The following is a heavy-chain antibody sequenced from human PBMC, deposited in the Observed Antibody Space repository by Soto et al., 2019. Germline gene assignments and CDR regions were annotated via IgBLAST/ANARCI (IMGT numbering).Heavy chain of an antibody. V-gene: IGHV1-2*04. CDR1: GYTFTGYY. CDR3: XXXXXXFWSGYVWFDP. CDR2: INPNSGGT. Sequence: QVQLVQSGAEVKKPGASVKVSCKASGYTFTGYYMHWVRQAPGQGLEWMGWINPNSGGTNYAQKFQGWVTMTRDTSISTAYMELXXLRXDDXXVYXXXXXXXXFWSGYVWFDPWGQGTLVTVSS. D-gene: IGHD3-3*01. J-gene: IGHJ5*02.